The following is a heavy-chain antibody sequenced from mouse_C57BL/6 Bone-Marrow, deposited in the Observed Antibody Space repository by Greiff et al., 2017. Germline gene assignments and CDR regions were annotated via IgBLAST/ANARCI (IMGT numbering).Heavy chain of an antibody. V-gene: IGHV5-17*01. CDR1: GFTFSDYG. Sequence: DVKLVESGGGLVKPGGSLKLSCAASGFTFSDYGMHWVRQAPEKGLEWVAYISSGSSTIYYADTVKGRFTLSRDNAKNTLFLQMTSLRSEDTAMYYCARGTGRYFDYWGQGTTLTVSS. J-gene: IGHJ2*01. D-gene: IGHD4-1*01. CDR2: ISSGSSTI. CDR3: ARGTGRYFDY.